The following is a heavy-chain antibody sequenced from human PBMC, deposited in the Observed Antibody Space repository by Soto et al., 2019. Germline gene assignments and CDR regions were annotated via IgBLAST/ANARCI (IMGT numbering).Heavy chain of an antibody. CDR3: AREGPGKPLDF. D-gene: IGHD1-1*01. CDR1: GYSFSSYS. J-gene: IGHJ4*02. Sequence: QVQLVQSGAEVKKPGSSVKVSCKAYGYSFSSYSIDWLRQDPGQGLEWMGRIIPMVDLTNYADKIQGRLGITAAKSTSTVYMELSRLTPDASAIYYSAREGPGKPLDFWGQGSLVTVSS. V-gene: IGHV1-69*08. CDR2: IIPMVDLT.